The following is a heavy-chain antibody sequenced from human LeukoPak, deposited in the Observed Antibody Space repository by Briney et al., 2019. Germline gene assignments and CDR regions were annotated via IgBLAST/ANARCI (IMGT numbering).Heavy chain of an antibody. J-gene: IGHJ3*01. CDR1: GFTFSSYW. CDR2: IKQDGSEK. D-gene: IGHD5-24*01. CDR3: ARDREMATRLHDAFDF. V-gene: IGHV3-7*01. Sequence: GGSLRLSCAASGFTFSSYWMSWVRQAPGKGLEWVANIKQDGSEKYYVDSVKGRFTISRDNAKNSLYLQMNSLRAEDTAVYYCARDREMATRLHDAFDFWGQGTMVTVSS.